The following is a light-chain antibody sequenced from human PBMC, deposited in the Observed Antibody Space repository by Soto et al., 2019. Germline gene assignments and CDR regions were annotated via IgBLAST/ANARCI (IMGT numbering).Light chain of an antibody. CDR2: RNN. CDR1: SSNIGSNT. CDR3: AAWDDSLNGYV. J-gene: IGLJ1*01. V-gene: IGLV1-44*01. Sequence: QSVLTQPPSASGTPGQRVTISCSGSSSNIGSNTVNWFQHLPGTAPKLLIYRNNQRPSGVSDRFSGSKSGTSASLAISGLQSEDEADYHCAAWDDSLNGYVFGSGTRSPS.